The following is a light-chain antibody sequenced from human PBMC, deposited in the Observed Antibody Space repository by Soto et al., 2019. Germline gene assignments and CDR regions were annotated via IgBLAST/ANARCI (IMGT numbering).Light chain of an antibody. V-gene: IGKV1-5*03. Sequence: DMQMTQSPSTLSASVGDRVTITCRASQSVNNYLAWYQQKPGKAPKLLIYEASKLESGVPSRFSGSGSATECSLTISSLQPDDSATYYCQQYNSYSWTFGQGTKVEIK. CDR1: QSVNNY. CDR2: EAS. CDR3: QQYNSYSWT. J-gene: IGKJ1*01.